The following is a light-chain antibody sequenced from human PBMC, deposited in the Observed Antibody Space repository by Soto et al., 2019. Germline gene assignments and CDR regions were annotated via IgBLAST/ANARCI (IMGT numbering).Light chain of an antibody. CDR1: QSVSSY. J-gene: IGKJ4*02. V-gene: IGKV3-11*01. CDR2: DAS. CDR3: QQRSDWPLT. Sequence: EIVLTQSPTTLSLSPGERATLSCRASQSVSSYFAWYKQKPGQAPRLLIYDASTRAADIPARFSGSGSGTDFTLTISSLEPEDFAVYYCQQRSDWPLTFGGGTKVDIK.